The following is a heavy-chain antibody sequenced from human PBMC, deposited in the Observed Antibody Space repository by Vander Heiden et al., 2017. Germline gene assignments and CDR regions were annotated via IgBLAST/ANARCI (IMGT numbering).Heavy chain of an antibody. CDR1: GFTFNNDA. CDR2: ISATGLST. Sequence: EVELLDSWGGVVPPGGSLRLSCAASGFTFNNDAMSWVRQAPGEGLEWVSAISATGLSTNYEDSVKGRFTISRDKSTNTLYLHMKSLRTEDTAVYYCATDHRNTGYPYYFEYWGRGALVTVSS. CDR3: ATDHRNTGYPYYFEY. D-gene: IGHD5-12*01. J-gene: IGHJ4*02. V-gene: IGHV3-23*01.